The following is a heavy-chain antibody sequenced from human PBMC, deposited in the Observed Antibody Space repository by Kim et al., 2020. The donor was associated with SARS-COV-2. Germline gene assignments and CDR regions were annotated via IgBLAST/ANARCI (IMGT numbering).Heavy chain of an antibody. D-gene: IGHD1-1*01. CDR1: GFTFDDYA. V-gene: IGHV3-9*01. CDR3: AKDIGTGTGLWYGMDG. J-gene: IGHJ6*02. CDR2: ISWNSGSI. Sequence: GGSLRLSCAASGFTFDDYAMHWVRQAPGKGLEWVSGISWNSGSIGYADSVKGRFTISRDNAKNSLYLQMNSLRAEDTALYYCAKDIGTGTGLWYGMDGWGQGTTVTVSS.